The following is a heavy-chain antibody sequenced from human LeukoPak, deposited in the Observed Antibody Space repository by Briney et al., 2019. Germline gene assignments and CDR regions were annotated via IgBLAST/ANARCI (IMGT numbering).Heavy chain of an antibody. CDR3: ARGIREHGFDY. J-gene: IGHJ4*02. CDR2: ISSSSQAI. D-gene: IGHD1-26*01. Sequence: GGSLRLSCAASGFTFSDYAMNWVRQAPGRGLEWVSSISSSSQAIFDADSVKGRFTIFRDNAKNSLYLQMNSLRAEDTAVYYCARGIREHGFDYWGQGTLVTVSS. CDR1: GFTFSDYA. V-gene: IGHV3-69-1*02.